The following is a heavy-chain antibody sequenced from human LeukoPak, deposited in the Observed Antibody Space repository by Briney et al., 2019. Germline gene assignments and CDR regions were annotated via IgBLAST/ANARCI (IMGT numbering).Heavy chain of an antibody. V-gene: IGHV4-39*01. CDR1: GGSISSSSYY. Sequence: SETLSLTCTVSGGSISSSSYYWGWIRQPPGKGLEWIGSIYYSGSTYYNPSLKSRVTISVDTSKNQFSLKLSSVTAADTAVYYCARQSTCSNYRLDPWGQGTLVTVSS. D-gene: IGHD4-11*01. CDR2: IYYSGST. CDR3: ARQSTCSNYRLDP. J-gene: IGHJ5*02.